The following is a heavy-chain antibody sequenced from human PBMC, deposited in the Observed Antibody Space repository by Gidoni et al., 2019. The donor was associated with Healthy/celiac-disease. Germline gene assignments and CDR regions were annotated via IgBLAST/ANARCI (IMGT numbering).Heavy chain of an antibody. CDR3: AHSSYSLEIDY. CDR2: IYYSGST. D-gene: IGHD3-3*01. J-gene: IGHJ4*02. Sequence: HVQLHESGPGLVKPSQTLSLTFTVSGGPISSGDYYWSWIRQPPGKGLEWIGYIYYSGSTYYNPSLKSRVTISVDTSKNQFSLKLSSVTAADTAVYYCAHSSYSLEIDYWGQGTLVTVSS. CDR1: GGPISSGDYY. V-gene: IGHV4-30-4*01.